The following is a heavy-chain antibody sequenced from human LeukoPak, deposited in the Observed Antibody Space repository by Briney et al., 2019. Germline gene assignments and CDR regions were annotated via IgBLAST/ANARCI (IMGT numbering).Heavy chain of an antibody. Sequence: SETLSLTCAVYGGSFSGYYWSWIRQPPGKGLEWIGEINHSGSTNYNPSLKSRVTISVDTSKNQFSLKLSSVTAADTAVYYCARGLVLLWFGERRFDPWGQGTLVTVSS. J-gene: IGHJ5*02. D-gene: IGHD3-10*01. CDR3: ARGLVLLWFGERRFDP. V-gene: IGHV4-34*01. CDR1: GGSFSGYY. CDR2: INHSGST.